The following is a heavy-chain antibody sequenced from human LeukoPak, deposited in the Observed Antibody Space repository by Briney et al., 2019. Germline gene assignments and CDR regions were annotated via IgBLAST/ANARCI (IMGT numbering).Heavy chain of an antibody. V-gene: IGHV1-69*01. CDR3: ARGGTIFGVVILAPYYYGMDV. D-gene: IGHD3-3*01. J-gene: IGHJ6*02. Sequence: SVKVSCKASGGTFSKYTISWVRQRPGQGLEWMGGITPLFGTANYAQKFQGRVTITADESTSTAYMELSSLRSEDTAVYYCARGGTIFGVVILAPYYYGMDVWGQGTTVTVSS. CDR2: ITPLFGTA. CDR1: GGTFSKYT.